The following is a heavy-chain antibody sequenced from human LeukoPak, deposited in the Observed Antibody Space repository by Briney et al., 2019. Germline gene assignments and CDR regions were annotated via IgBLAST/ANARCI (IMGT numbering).Heavy chain of an antibody. CDR3: ARKSGYFDY. Sequence: GGSLRLSCGASGFTFSSYEMNWVRQAPGKGLEWVSYISSSGSTIYYAGSVKGRSTISRDNAKNSLYLQMNSLRAEDTAVYYCARKSGYFDYWGQGTLVTVSS. CDR2: ISSSGSTI. J-gene: IGHJ4*02. V-gene: IGHV3-48*03. CDR1: GFTFSSYE.